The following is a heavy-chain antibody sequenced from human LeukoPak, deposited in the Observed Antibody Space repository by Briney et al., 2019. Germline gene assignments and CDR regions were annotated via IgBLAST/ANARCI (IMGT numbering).Heavy chain of an antibody. D-gene: IGHD3-3*01. V-gene: IGHV1-18*01. J-gene: IGHJ4*02. CDR3: ARIFFEWLHNDY. CDR2: ISAYNGNT. Sequence: ASVKVSCKASGYTFTSYGISWVRQAPGQGLEWMGWISAYNGNTNYAQKLQGRVTMTTETSTSKAYMELRSLRSDDTAVYYCARIFFEWLHNDYWGQGTLVTVSS. CDR1: GYTFTSYG.